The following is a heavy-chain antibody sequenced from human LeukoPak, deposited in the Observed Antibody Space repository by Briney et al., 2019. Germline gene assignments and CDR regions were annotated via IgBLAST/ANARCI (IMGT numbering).Heavy chain of an antibody. CDR1: GFTFSSYG. CDR3: ARESGYCSGGSCYSGYFDY. Sequence: PGGSLRLSCAASGFTFSSYGMHWVRQAPGKGLEWVAVIWYDGSNKYYADSVKGRFTISRDNSKNTLYLQMSSLRAEDTAVYYCARESGYCSGGSCYSGYFDYWGQGTLVTVSS. J-gene: IGHJ4*02. V-gene: IGHV3-33*01. CDR2: IWYDGSNK. D-gene: IGHD2-15*01.